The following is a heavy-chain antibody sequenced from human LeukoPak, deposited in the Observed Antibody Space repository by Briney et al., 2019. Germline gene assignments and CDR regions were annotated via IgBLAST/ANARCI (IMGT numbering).Heavy chain of an antibody. J-gene: IGHJ5*02. CDR1: GVTVRSKY. Sequence: GSLRLSCAASGVTVRSKYLRWVRQAPGKGLEWVSVIYSGGSTYYADSVKGRFTISRVNSKNTLYLQMNSLRADDTAVYYCARGDWFDPWGQGTLVTVSS. CDR2: IYSGGST. V-gene: IGHV3-53*01. CDR3: ARGDWFDP.